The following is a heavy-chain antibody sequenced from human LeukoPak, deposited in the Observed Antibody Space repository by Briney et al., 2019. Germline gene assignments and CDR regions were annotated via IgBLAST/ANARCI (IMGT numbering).Heavy chain of an antibody. CDR2: ILNTGSII. D-gene: IGHD6-19*01. J-gene: IGHJ3*02. CDR3: ARDVPNSSWGPFDM. Sequence: PGGSLRLSCAASGFXFSSYGIHWVRQAPGKGLEWISYILNTGSIINYADSVKGRFTISRDNAKNSLYLQLNSLRDEDTAVYYCARDVPNSSWGPFDMWGQGTMVIVSS. CDR1: GFXFSSYG. V-gene: IGHV3-48*02.